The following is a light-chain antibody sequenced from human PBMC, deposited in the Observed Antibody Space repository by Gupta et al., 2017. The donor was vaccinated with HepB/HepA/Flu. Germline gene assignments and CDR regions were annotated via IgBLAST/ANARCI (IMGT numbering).Light chain of an antibody. CDR2: AAS. J-gene: IGKJ1*01. CDR1: QGISSY. V-gene: IGKV1-9*01. Sequence: DIQLTQSPSFLSASVGDRVTITCRASQGISSYLAWYQQRAGKAPRLLIYAASTLQRGVPSRFSGSGSGTEFTLTISSLQPEEFATYYCQQLDSYPRTFGQGTKVEIK. CDR3: QQLDSYPRT.